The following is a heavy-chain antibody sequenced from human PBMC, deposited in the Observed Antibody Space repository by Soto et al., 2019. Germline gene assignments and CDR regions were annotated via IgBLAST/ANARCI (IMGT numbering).Heavy chain of an antibody. J-gene: IGHJ5*02. CDR3: AKDRPSYIPPAPPFNWFDP. Sequence: EVQLLESGGGLVQPGGSLRLSCAASGFTFSSYAMSWVRQAPGKGLEWVSAISGSGGSTYYSDSVKVRFNISRDNSKNTLYLQMNSLRAEDTAVYYCAKDRPSYIPPAPPFNWFDPWGQGNLVTVSS. V-gene: IGHV3-23*01. D-gene: IGHD2-21*01. CDR1: GFTFSSYA. CDR2: ISGSGGST.